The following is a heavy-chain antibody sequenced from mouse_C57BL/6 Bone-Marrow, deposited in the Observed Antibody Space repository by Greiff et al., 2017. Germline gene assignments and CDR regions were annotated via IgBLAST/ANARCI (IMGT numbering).Heavy chain of an antibody. J-gene: IGHJ2*01. V-gene: IGHV1-52*01. CDR2: IDPSDSET. D-gene: IGHD4-1*01. Sequence: QVQLKEPGAELVRPGSSVKLSCKASGYTFTSYWMHWVKQRPIQGLEWIGNIDPSDSETHYNQKFKDKATLTVDKSSSTAYMQLSSLTTEDSAVYYCARGNWDVYFDYWGQGTTLTVSS. CDR1: GYTFTSYW. CDR3: ARGNWDVYFDY.